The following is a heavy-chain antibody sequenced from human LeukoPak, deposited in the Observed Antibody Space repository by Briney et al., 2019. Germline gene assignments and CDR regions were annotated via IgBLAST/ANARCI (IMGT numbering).Heavy chain of an antibody. J-gene: IGHJ4*02. V-gene: IGHV3-23*01. CDR2: ISDSSGGST. Sequence: GGSLRLSCAASGFTFSSYAMSWVRQAPGQGLEWVSTISDSSGGSTYYADSVKGRFTISRDNSKNTLYLQMNSLRAEDTAVYYCAEGRTGFDYWGQGTLVTVSS. D-gene: IGHD4-17*01. CDR1: GFTFSSYA. CDR3: AEGRTGFDY.